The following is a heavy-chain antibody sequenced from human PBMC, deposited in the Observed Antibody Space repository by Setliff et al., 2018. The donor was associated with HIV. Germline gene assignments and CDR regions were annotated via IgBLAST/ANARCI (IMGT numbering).Heavy chain of an antibody. V-gene: IGHV2-70*11. CDR1: GFSLSTSGMC. J-gene: IGHJ6*03. Sequence: SGPTLVNPTQTLTLTCTFSGFSLSTSGMCVSWIRQPPGKALEWLARIDWDDDKYYSTSLKTRLTISKDTSKNQVVLTMTNMDLVDTATYFCARNTGKYYMDVWGQGTTVTVSS. CDR3: ARNTGKYYMDV. CDR2: IDWDDDK.